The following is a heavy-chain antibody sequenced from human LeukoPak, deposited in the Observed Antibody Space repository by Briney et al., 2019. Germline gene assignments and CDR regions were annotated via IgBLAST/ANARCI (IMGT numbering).Heavy chain of an antibody. D-gene: IGHD3-10*01. V-gene: IGHV1-69*13. CDR3: ARNPIKRSGSYYNGYYYYYYMDV. Sequence: GASVKVSCKASGGTFSSYAISWVRQAPGQGLEWMGGIIPIFGTANYAQKFQGRVTITADESTSTAYMELSSLRSEDTAVYYCARNPIKRSGSYYNGYYYYYYMDVWGKGTTVTISS. J-gene: IGHJ6*03. CDR1: GGTFSSYA. CDR2: IIPIFGTA.